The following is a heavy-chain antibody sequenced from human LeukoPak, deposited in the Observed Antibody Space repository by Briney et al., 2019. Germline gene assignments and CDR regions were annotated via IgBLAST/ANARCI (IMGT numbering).Heavy chain of an antibody. J-gene: IGHJ4*02. Sequence: ASVKVSCKASGYTFTSYGISWVRQAPGQGLELMGWISAYNGNTYYAQKLQGRVTMTTDTSTSTAYMELRSLRSDDTAVYYCARSYDSSGYWKARFDYWGQGTLVTVSS. D-gene: IGHD3-22*01. V-gene: IGHV1-18*01. CDR2: ISAYNGNT. CDR1: GYTFTSYG. CDR3: ARSYDSSGYWKARFDY.